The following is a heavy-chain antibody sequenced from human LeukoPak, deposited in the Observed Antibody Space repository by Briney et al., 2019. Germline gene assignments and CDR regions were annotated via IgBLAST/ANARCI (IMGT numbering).Heavy chain of an antibody. CDR1: GFTFSSYS. Sequence: PGGSLRLSCAASGFTFSSYSMNWVRQPPGKGLEWIGEINHSGSTNYNPSLKSRVTISVDTSKNQFSLKLSSVTAADTAVYYCARGSISRITMVRGVITPRDYYYGMDVWGQGTTVTVSS. CDR2: INHSGST. CDR3: ARGSISRITMVRGVITPRDYYYGMDV. V-gene: IGHV4-34*01. D-gene: IGHD3-10*01. J-gene: IGHJ6*02.